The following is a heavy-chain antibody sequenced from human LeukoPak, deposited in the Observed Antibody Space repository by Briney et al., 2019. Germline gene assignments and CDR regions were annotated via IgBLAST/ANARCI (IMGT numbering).Heavy chain of an antibody. CDR1: GAPITSKAYF. Sequence: PSDTLSLTCTVSGAPITSKAYFWGWIRRPPGEGLEWVGTLSYDGSAYYNTSLRSRVTISVDTSKSQFSLKVTSVTAADTAVYYCARDYNGGDNWFDPWGQGTLVTVSS. V-gene: IGHV4-39*07. CDR2: LSYDGSA. D-gene: IGHD4-23*01. CDR3: ARDYNGGDNWFDP. J-gene: IGHJ5*02.